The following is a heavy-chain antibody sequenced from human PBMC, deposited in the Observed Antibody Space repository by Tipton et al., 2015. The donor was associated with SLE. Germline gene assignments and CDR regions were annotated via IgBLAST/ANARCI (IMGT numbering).Heavy chain of an antibody. CDR2: INWNGGST. CDR1: GFTFSDYY. CDR3: ANPGRY. J-gene: IGHJ4*02. Sequence: SLRLSCAASGFTFSDYYMSWIRQAPGKGLEWVSGINWNGGSTGYADSVKGRFTISRDNSKNTLYLQMNSLRAEDTAVYYCANPGRYWGQGTLVTVTS. V-gene: IGHV3-23*01.